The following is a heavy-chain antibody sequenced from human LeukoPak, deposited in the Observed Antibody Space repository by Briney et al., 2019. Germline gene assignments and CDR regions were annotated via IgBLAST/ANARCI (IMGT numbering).Heavy chain of an antibody. CDR1: GGTFSSYA. CDR3: ARDRPMATVTYGIDP. V-gene: IGHV1-69*04. Sequence: ASVKVSCKASGGTFSSYAISWVRQAPGQGLEWMGRIIPIFGIANYAQKFQGRVTITADKSTSTAYMELSSLRSEDTAVYYCARDRPMATVTYGIDPWGQGTLVTVSS. CDR2: IIPIFGIA. D-gene: IGHD5-12*01. J-gene: IGHJ5*02.